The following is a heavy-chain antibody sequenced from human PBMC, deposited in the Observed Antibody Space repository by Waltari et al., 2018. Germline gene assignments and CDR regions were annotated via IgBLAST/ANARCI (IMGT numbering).Heavy chain of an antibody. Sequence: EVQLVESGGGLVKPGGSLRPPCAASGFTFSSYSMNWVRQAPGKGLEWVSSISSSSSYIYYADSVKGRFTISRDNAKNSLYLQMNSLRAEDTAVYYCARGYYGGNEGAFDYWGQGTLVTVSS. J-gene: IGHJ4*02. CDR2: ISSSSSYI. V-gene: IGHV3-21*01. CDR3: ARGYYGGNEGAFDY. CDR1: GFTFSSYS. D-gene: IGHD4-17*01.